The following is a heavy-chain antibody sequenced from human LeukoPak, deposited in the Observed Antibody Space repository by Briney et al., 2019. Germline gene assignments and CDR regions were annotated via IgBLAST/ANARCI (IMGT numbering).Heavy chain of an antibody. CDR3: ARLNSGSLRGILY. J-gene: IGHJ4*02. CDR1: GYMFTAHY. V-gene: IGHV1-2*02. Sequence: ASVKVSCKASGYMFTAHYINWVRQSPGLGLEWLGWINPNSGGTNYAQKFQGRVTMTSDTSISTAYLELNSLRSDDTAVYFCARLNSGSLRGILYWGQGSLVTVSS. CDR2: INPNSGGT. D-gene: IGHD2-15*01.